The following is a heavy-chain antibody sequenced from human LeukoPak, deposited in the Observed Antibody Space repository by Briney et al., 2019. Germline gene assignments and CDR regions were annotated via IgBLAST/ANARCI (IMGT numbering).Heavy chain of an antibody. CDR1: GFTFSSYW. CDR2: IKQDGSEK. V-gene: IGHV3-7*01. J-gene: IGHJ4*02. CDR3: ARDHDDILTGYYYLDY. D-gene: IGHD3-9*01. Sequence: GGSLRLSCAASGFTFSSYWMSWVRQAPGKGLEWVANIKQDGSEKYYVDSVKGRFTISRDNAKNSLYLQMNSLRAEDTAVYYCARDHDDILTGYYYLDYWGQGTLVTVSS.